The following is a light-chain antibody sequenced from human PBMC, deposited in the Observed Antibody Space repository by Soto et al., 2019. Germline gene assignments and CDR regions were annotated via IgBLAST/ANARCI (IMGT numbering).Light chain of an antibody. CDR1: QSVSSSY. CDR3: QQYGSSPFT. V-gene: IGKV3-20*01. Sequence: EIVLTQSPGTLSLSPGERATLSCRASQSVSSSYLAWYQQKPGQAPRLLIYGASSRATGIPDRVSGSGSGTDFTLTISRLETEDFAVYYCQQYGSSPFTFGPGTKVDIK. CDR2: GAS. J-gene: IGKJ3*01.